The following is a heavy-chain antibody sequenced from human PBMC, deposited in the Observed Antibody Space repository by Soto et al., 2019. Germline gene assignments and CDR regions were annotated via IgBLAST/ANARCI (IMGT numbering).Heavy chain of an antibody. CDR1: GGSISSSSYY. D-gene: IGHD3-3*01. Sequence: SETLSLTCTVSGGSISSSSYYWGCMRQPPGKGLEWIGSIYYSGSTYYNPSLKSRVTISVDTSKNQFSLKLSSVTAADTAVYYCARHPRVTIFGVAPLYGMDVWGQGTTVTVSS. CDR2: IYYSGST. CDR3: ARHPRVTIFGVAPLYGMDV. V-gene: IGHV4-39*01. J-gene: IGHJ6*02.